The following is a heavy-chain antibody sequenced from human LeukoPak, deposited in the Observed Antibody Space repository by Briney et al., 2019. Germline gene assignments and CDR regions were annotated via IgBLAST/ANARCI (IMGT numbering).Heavy chain of an antibody. Sequence: ASVKVSCKVSGYSLTELSMHWVRQAPGKGLEWMGGFDPEDGETIYAQKFQGRVTMTEDTSTDTAYMELSSLRSEDTAVYYCATATQWFGEFLPYWGQGTLVTVSS. CDR1: GYSLTELS. J-gene: IGHJ4*02. CDR3: ATATQWFGEFLPY. V-gene: IGHV1-24*01. D-gene: IGHD3-10*01. CDR2: FDPEDGET.